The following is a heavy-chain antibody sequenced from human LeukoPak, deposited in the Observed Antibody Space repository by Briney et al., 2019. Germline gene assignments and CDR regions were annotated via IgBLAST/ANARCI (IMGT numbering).Heavy chain of an antibody. D-gene: IGHD3-3*01. J-gene: IGHJ3*02. CDR1: GFTFSSYA. V-gene: IGHV3-23*01. CDR2: ISGSGGST. Sequence: GGSLRLSCAASGFTFSSYAMSWVRQAPGKGLEWVSAISGSGGSTYYADSVKGRFTISRDNSKNTLYLQMNSLRAEDTAVYYCAKDSSITIFGVIWDAFDIWGQGTMVTVSS. CDR3: AKDSSITIFGVIWDAFDI.